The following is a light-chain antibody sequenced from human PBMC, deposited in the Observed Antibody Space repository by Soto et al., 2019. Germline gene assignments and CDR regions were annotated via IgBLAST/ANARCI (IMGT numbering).Light chain of an antibody. CDR1: SSDVGSYNR. CDR2: DVS. CDR3: NSYAGSNIVV. Sequence: QSALTQPPSASGSPGQSVTISCTGTSSDVGSYNRVSWYQQPPGTAPKLMIYDVSKRPSGVPDRFSGSKSGNTASLTISGLQAEDEADYYCNSYAGSNIVVFGGGTKLTVL. V-gene: IGLV2-18*02. J-gene: IGLJ2*01.